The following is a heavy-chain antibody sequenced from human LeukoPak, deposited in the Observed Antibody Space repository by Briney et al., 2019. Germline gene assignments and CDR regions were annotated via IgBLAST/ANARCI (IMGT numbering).Heavy chain of an antibody. J-gene: IGHJ4*02. Sequence: SETLSLTRIESGGSISSYYWSWIRQPPGKGLERMGHIYYSGSTNYNPPLKSRVTISVDTSKNQFSLKRSSVTAADTAVYYCARDDDSSGYYSQFDYWGQGTLVTVSS. CDR3: ARDDDSSGYYSQFDY. V-gene: IGHV4-59*01. CDR1: GGSISSYY. CDR2: IYYSGST. D-gene: IGHD3-22*01.